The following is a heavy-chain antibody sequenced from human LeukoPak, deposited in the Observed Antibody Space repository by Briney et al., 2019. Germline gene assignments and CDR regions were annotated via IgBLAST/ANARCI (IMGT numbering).Heavy chain of an antibody. V-gene: IGHV4-38-2*02. CDR1: GYSISSGYY. D-gene: IGHD3-16*02. Sequence: SETLSLTCTVSGYSISSGYYWGWIRQPPGKGLEWIGSIYHSGSTYYNPSLKSRVTISVDTSKNQFSLKLSSVTAADTAVYYCHSYDYVWGSYRDDYWGPGTLVTVSS. CDR2: IYHSGST. J-gene: IGHJ4*02. CDR3: HSYDYVWGSYRDDY.